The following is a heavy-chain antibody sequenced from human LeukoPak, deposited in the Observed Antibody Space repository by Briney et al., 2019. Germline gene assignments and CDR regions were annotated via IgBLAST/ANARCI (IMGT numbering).Heavy chain of an antibody. J-gene: IGHJ4*02. CDR1: GYTFTGYY. CDR3: AGGPGGYYDSSGYYGY. D-gene: IGHD3-22*01. V-gene: IGHV1-2*02. CDR2: INPNSGGT. Sequence: GASVKVPCKASGYTFTGYYMHWVRQAPGQGLEWMGWINPNSGGTNYAQKFQGRVTMTRDTSISTAYMELSRLRSDDTAVYYCAGGPGGYYDSSGYYGYWGQGTLVTVSS.